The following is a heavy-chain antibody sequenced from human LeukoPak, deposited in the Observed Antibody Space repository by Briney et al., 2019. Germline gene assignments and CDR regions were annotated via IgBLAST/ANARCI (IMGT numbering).Heavy chain of an antibody. V-gene: IGHV3-23*01. J-gene: IGHJ4*02. CDR2: ISGSGGST. Sequence: QAGGSLRLSCAASGFTFSSYAMSWVRQAPGKGLEWVSAISGSGGSTYYADSVKGRFTISRDNSKNTLYLQMSSLRAEDTAVYYCTFLEWLLGRPYRDYWGQGTLVTVSS. CDR1: GFTFSSYA. CDR3: TFLEWLLGRPYRDY. D-gene: IGHD3-3*02.